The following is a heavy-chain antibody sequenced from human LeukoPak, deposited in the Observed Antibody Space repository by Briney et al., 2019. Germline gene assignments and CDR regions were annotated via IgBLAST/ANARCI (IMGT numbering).Heavy chain of an antibody. Sequence: GGSLRLSCAASGFTFSSYAMHWVRQAPGKGLEWVAVISYDGSNKYYADSVKGRFTISRDNAKNSLYLQMNSLRAEDTAVYYCARDGATKTYYDFWSGQNFYYYYYMDVWGKGTTVTVSS. V-gene: IGHV3-30-3*01. J-gene: IGHJ6*03. CDR1: GFTFSSYA. CDR2: ISYDGSNK. D-gene: IGHD3-3*01. CDR3: ARDGATKTYYDFWSGQNFYYYYYMDV.